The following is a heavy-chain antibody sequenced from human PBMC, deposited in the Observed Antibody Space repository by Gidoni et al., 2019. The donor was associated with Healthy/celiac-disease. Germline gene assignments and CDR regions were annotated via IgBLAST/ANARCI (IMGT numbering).Heavy chain of an antibody. CDR1: GFTFSSYA. CDR3: ARDLDHQGYFDL. J-gene: IGHJ2*01. D-gene: IGHD3-3*01. Sequence: VQLVESGGGVVQPGMSLSLSCSASGFTFSSYAMHWVRQAPGKGLEWVAVISYDGSNKYYADSVKGRFTISRDNSKNTLYLQMNSLRAEDTAVYYCARDLDHQGYFDLWGRGTLVTVSS. V-gene: IGHV3-30-3*01. CDR2: ISYDGSNK.